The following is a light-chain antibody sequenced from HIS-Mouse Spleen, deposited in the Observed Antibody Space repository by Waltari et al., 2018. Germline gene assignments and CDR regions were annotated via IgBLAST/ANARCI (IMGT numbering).Light chain of an antibody. Sequence: PGQSITISCTGTSSDVGGYNYVSWYKQHPGKAPKLMIYDVSNRPSGVSNRFSGSKSGNTASLTISGLQAEDEADYYCSSYTSSSTWVFGGGTKLTVL. CDR1: SSDVGGYNY. CDR3: SSYTSSSTWV. V-gene: IGLV2-14*03. J-gene: IGLJ3*02. CDR2: DVS.